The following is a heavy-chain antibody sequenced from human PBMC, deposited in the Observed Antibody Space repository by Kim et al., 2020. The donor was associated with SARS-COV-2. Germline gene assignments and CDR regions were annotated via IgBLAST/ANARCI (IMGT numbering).Heavy chain of an antibody. CDR3: AKDSVSFNGGNYFLPRYYYYYGMDV. CDR2: ISGSGGST. V-gene: IGHV3-23*01. D-gene: IGHD4-4*01. J-gene: IGHJ6*02. CDR1: GFTFSSYA. Sequence: GGSLRLSCAASGFTFSSYAMSWVRQAPGKGLEWVSAISGSGGSTYYADSVKGRFTISRDNSKNTLYLQMNSLRAEDTAVYYCAKDSVSFNGGNYFLPRYYYYYGMDVWGQGTTVTVSS.